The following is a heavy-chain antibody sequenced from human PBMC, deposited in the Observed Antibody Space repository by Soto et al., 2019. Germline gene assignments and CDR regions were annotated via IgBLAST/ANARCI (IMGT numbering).Heavy chain of an antibody. V-gene: IGHV3-23*01. CDR3: ANRNDYGSGSYFPFDH. Sequence: EVQLLESGGGLVQPGGSLRLSCAASGFTFSSYGMSWVRQAPGKGLEWVSSISGGGGSTYYADSVKGRFTISRDNSKNTLYLQGSSLRAEDTAVYYCANRNDYGSGSYFPFDHWGQGTLVTVSS. J-gene: IGHJ4*02. CDR2: ISGGGGST. CDR1: GFTFSSYG. D-gene: IGHD3-10*01.